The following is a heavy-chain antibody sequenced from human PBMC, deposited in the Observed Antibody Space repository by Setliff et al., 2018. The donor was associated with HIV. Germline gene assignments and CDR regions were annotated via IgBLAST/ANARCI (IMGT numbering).Heavy chain of an antibody. Sequence: PVGSLRLSCTASGFSFSAYAMSWVRRAPGKGLEWLSVVLRGGSPTYYADSVKGRFTISRDDSKNTVYLEMRSLRAEDTAVYFCAKYTRGGSILYYMDVWGKGTTVTVSS. J-gene: IGHJ6*03. CDR3: AKYTRGGSILYYMDV. D-gene: IGHD1-1*01. CDR1: GFSFSAYA. V-gene: IGHV3-23*03. CDR2: VLRGGSPT.